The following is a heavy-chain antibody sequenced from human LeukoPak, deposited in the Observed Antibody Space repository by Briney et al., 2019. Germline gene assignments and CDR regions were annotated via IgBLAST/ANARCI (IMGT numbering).Heavy chain of an antibody. CDR2: MNPNSGNT. J-gene: IGHJ4*02. CDR3: ARDLSSSWVELDY. Sequence: ASVKVSCKASGYTFTSYDINWVRQATGQGLEWMGWMNPNSGNTGYAQKFQGRVTMTRNTSISTAYMELSSLRSEDTAVYYCARDLSSSWVELDYWGQGTLVTVSS. CDR1: GYTFTSYD. V-gene: IGHV1-8*01. D-gene: IGHD6-13*01.